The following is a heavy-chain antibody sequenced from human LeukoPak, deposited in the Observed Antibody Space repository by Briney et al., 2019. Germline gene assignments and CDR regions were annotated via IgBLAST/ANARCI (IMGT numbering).Heavy chain of an antibody. V-gene: IGHV3-11*01. CDR2: ISYSGTI. J-gene: IGHJ4*02. CDR3: AKDVLAAGLFFDY. CDR1: GFTFSDYY. Sequence: GGSLRLSCVASGFTFSDYYMGWIRQAPGKGLEWVSYISYSGTIYYADSVQGRFTISRDNAKNSLYLQMNSLRVEDTAVYYCAKDVLAAGLFFDYWGQGTLVTVSS. D-gene: IGHD3-3*02.